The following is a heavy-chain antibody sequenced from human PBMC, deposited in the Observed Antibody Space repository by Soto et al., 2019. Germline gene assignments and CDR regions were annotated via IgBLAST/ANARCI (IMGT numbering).Heavy chain of an antibody. V-gene: IGHV1-2*04. J-gene: IGHJ3*02. D-gene: IGHD3-16*01. CDR1: GYSFSGFY. CDR3: AIIMTHRDSFDI. Sequence: QVQLVQSGAEVKKPGASVKVSCKASGYSFSGFYIHWMRQAPGQGLEWVGWINPNSGATTYAQKFQESVALTSDTSISTAYMDLSRLTSDDTAIYYCAIIMTHRDSFDIWGQGTMVTVFS. CDR2: INPNSGAT.